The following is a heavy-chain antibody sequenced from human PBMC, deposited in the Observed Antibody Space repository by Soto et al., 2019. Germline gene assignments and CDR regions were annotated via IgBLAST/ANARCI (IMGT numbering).Heavy chain of an antibody. CDR2: IKQDGSQK. D-gene: IGHD2-2*01. V-gene: IGHV3-7*03. CDR3: AKPQVDCSSTTCYSDYYYYYGMDV. CDR1: GLIFSSSW. Sequence: PGGSLRLSCAASGLIFSSSWMSWVRQAPGTGLEWVANIKQDGSQKYYVDSVKGRFTISRDNAKNSLYLQMNSLRAEDTAVYYCAKPQVDCSSTTCYSDYYYYYGMDVWGQGTTVTVSS. J-gene: IGHJ6*02.